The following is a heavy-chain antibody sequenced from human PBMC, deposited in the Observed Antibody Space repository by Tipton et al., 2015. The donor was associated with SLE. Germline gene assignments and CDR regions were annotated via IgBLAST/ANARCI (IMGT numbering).Heavy chain of an antibody. V-gene: IGHV4-34*01. CDR3: ARGPPFMEWERNWFDP. CDR1: GGSFSGYY. J-gene: IGHJ5*02. Sequence: TLSLTCAVYGGSFSGYYGSWIRQPPGKGLEWIGEINHSGSTNYNPSLKSRVTISVDTSKNQFSLKLSSVTAADTAVYYCARGPPFMEWERNWFDPWGQGTQVTVSS. CDR2: INHSGST. D-gene: IGHD3-3*02.